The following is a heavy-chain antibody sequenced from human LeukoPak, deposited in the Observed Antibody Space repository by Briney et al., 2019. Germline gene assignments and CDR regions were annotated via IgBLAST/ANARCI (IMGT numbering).Heavy chain of an antibody. CDR1: GYTLTELS. CDR3: ATGPAQLVGVFDY. J-gene: IGHJ4*02. V-gene: IGHV1-24*01. CDR2: FDPEDGET. D-gene: IGHD6-13*01. Sequence: ASVKVSCKVSGYTLTELSMHWVRQAPGKGLEWMGGFDPEDGETIYAQKFQGRVTMTEDTSTDTAYVELSSLRSEDTAVYYCATGPAQLVGVFDYWGQGTLVTVSS.